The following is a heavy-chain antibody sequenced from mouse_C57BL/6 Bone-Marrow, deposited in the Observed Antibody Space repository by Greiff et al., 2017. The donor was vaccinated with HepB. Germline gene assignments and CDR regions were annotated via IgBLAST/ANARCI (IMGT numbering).Heavy chain of an antibody. CDR2: IDPNSGGT. CDR1: GYTFTSYW. CDR3: ARRGGYYDYDERYFDV. D-gene: IGHD2-4*01. Sequence: QVQLKEPGAELVKPGASVKLSCKASGYTFTSYWMHWVKQRPGRGLEWIGRIDPNSGGTKYNEKFKSKATLTVDKPSSTAYMQLSSLTSEDSAVYYCARRGGYYDYDERYFDVWGTGTTVTVSS. J-gene: IGHJ1*03. V-gene: IGHV1-72*01.